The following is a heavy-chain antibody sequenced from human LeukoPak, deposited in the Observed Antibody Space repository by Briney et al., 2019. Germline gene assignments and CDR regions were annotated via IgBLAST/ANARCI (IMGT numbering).Heavy chain of an antibody. CDR3: ARDYSRGGFYN. D-gene: IGHD2-21*01. V-gene: IGHV1-46*01. J-gene: IGHJ4*02. CDR2: INPSGGST. CDR1: GYTFTSYY. Sequence: ASVKVSCKASGYTFTSYYMHWVRQAPGQGLEWMGIINPSGGSTSYAQKFQGRVTMTRDKSTSTVYMELRSLRSEDTAVYYCARDYSRGGFYNWGQGTLVTVSS.